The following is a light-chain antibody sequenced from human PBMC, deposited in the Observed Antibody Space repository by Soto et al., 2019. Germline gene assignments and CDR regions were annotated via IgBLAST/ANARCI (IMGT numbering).Light chain of an antibody. CDR3: QQYDSYPRT. CDR1: QSISSW. CDR2: KAS. Sequence: DIQMTQSPSTLSASVGDRVTITCRARQSISSWLAWYQQKPGKAPKLLIYKASSLQSGVPSRFSGGGAGTEFTLTIRSLQPDDFATYYCQQYDSYPRTFGQGTKVEIK. J-gene: IGKJ1*01. V-gene: IGKV1-5*03.